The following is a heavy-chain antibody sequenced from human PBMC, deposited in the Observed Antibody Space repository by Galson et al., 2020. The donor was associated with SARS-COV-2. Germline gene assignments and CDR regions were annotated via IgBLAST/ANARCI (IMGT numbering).Heavy chain of an antibody. Sequence: SETLSLTCTVSGGSISGYYWSWIRQPPGKGLEWIGYIYYSGSTNYNPSLKSRVTLSVDTSKNQFSLKLSSVTAADTAMYYCARNKDWGHAFDIWGQRTMVTVSS. V-gene: IGHV4-59*01. CDR1: GGSISGYY. CDR2: IYYSGST. D-gene: IGHD7-27*01. CDR3: ARNKDWGHAFDI. J-gene: IGHJ3*02.